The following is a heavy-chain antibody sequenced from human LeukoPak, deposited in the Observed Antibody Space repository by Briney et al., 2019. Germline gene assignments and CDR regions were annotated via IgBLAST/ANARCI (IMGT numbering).Heavy chain of an antibody. D-gene: IGHD2-2*03. CDR1: GFPFNSYS. CDR2: MRESGGTT. CDR3: AKDGWDY. J-gene: IGHJ4*02. V-gene: IGHV3-23*01. Sequence: GGSLRLSCVASGFPFNSYSMIWVRQAPGKGLEWVSFMRESGGTTYYADSVKGRFTISRDNSKNTVYLQMNSLTAEDTAVYFCAKDGWDYWGRGTLVTVSS.